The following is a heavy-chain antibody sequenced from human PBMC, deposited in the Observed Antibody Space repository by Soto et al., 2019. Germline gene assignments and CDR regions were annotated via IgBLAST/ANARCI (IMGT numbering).Heavy chain of an antibody. Sequence: EVQLVESGGGLVQPGGSPRLSCAASGFSFSSYSLTWVRQAPGKGLECVSYISSTSKNTTYYADSVKGRFTISRDNAQNSLYLQMNSLRDEDTAVYYCARGYASGIYYDWGQGTCHRLL. CDR1: GFSFSSYS. J-gene: IGHJ4*02. CDR3: ARGYASGIYYD. D-gene: IGHD3-10*01. V-gene: IGHV3-48*02. CDR2: ISSTSKNTT.